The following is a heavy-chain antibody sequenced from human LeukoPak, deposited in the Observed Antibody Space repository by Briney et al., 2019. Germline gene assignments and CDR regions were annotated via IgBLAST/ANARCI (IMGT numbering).Heavy chain of an antibody. J-gene: IGHJ4*02. CDR1: GFTFSSYA. CDR2: ISGSGGST. V-gene: IGHV3-23*01. Sequence: GGSLRLSCAASGFTFSSYAMSWVRQAPGKGLEWVSAISGSGGSTYYADSVKGRFTISRDNSKDTLYLQMNSLRAEDTAVYYCVKSEVVAAYVDYWGQGTLVTVSS. D-gene: IGHD2-15*01. CDR3: VKSEVVAAYVDY.